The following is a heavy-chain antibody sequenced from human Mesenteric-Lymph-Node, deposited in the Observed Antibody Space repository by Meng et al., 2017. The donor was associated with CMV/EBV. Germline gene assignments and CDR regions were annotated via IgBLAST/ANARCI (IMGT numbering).Heavy chain of an antibody. CDR3: AKITYSDYGTASYGMDV. CDR2: IRYDGNIK. J-gene: IGHJ6*02. Sequence: GGSLRLSCAASGFIFRGYAMSWIRQAPGKGLEWVTFIRYDGNIKYYADSVKGRFTISRDNSENTLYLQMYSLRAEDTAVYYCAKITYSDYGTASYGMDVWGQGTTVTVSS. D-gene: IGHD4-11*01. CDR1: GFIFRGYA. V-gene: IGHV3-30*02.